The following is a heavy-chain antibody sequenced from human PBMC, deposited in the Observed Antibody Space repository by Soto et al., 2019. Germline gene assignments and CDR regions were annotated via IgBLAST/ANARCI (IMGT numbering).Heavy chain of an antibody. V-gene: IGHV3-23*01. Sequence: EVQLLESGGGLVQPGGSLRLSCAASGFTFSSYAMSWVRQAPGKGLEWVSAISGSGGSTYYADSVKGRFTISRDNSKNTLYLQMNSLRAEETAVYYCAKVLPKEQWLVRKYYFDYWGQGTLVTVSS. CDR3: AKVLPKEQWLVRKYYFDY. D-gene: IGHD6-19*01. CDR2: ISGSGGST. J-gene: IGHJ4*02. CDR1: GFTFSSYA.